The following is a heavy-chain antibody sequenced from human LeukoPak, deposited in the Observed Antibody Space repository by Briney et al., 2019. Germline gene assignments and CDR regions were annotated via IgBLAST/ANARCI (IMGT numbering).Heavy chain of an antibody. V-gene: IGHV3-48*03. J-gene: IGHJ4*02. CDR2: ISSSGSTI. CDR1: GFTFSSYE. CDR3: ARERDRGNDFGDSVDY. Sequence: PGGSLRLSCAASGFTFSSYEMNWVRQAPGKGLEWVSYISSSGSTIYYADSVKGRFTVSRDNAKNSLYLQMTGLTAEDTAFYYCARERDRGNDFGDSVDYWGQGTLVTVSS. D-gene: IGHD4-17*01.